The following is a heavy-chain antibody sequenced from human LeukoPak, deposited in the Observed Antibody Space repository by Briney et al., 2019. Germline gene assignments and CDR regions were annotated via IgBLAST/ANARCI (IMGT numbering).Heavy chain of an antibody. J-gene: IGHJ4*02. CDR3: ARRATTERGHSYGLDY. Sequence: GGSLRLSCAASGFTFSSYEMNWVRQAPGKGLEWLSYISYNSRSIYYADSVTGRFTISRDNAKNSLYLQMNSLRAEDTAVYYCARRATTERGHSYGLDYWGQGTLVTVSS. CDR2: ISYNSRSI. D-gene: IGHD5-18*01. V-gene: IGHV3-21*05. CDR1: GFTFSSYE.